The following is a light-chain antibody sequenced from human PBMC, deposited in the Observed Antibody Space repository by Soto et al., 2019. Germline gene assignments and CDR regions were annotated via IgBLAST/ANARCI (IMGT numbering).Light chain of an antibody. Sequence: AIRMTQSPSSLSASTGDRVTIXXRASQGSRSYVAWDQQKPGKAPKVXRDAASTLQRAGPSRFSGSGSGTYFTLTISCLHSEAFATYYCPQYYRYPPTFGPGTKVEIK. CDR2: AAS. J-gene: IGKJ1*01. CDR3: PQYYRYPPT. CDR1: QGSRSY. V-gene: IGKV1-8*01.